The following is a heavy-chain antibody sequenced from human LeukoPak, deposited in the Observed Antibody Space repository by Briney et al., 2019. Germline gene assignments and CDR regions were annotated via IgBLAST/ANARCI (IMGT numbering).Heavy chain of an antibody. D-gene: IGHD3-16*01. J-gene: IGHJ4*02. CDR1: GGSFSDYY. Sequence: SETLSLTCAVYGGSFSDYYWSWIRQPPGKGLEWIGEINHSGSTNYNPSLKSRVTISVDTSKNQFSLKLSSVTAADTAVYYCARHGALGQDYWGQGTLVTVSS. CDR2: INHSGST. V-gene: IGHV4-34*01. CDR3: ARHGALGQDY.